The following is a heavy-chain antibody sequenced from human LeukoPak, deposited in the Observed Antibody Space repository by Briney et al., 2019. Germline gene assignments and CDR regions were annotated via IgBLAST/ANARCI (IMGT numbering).Heavy chain of an antibody. V-gene: IGHV3-30-3*01. CDR3: ARDYGDYGASLDY. CDR2: ISYDGSNK. Sequence: PGSSLRLSRAASGFTFSSYVMHWVRQAPGKGREWVAVISYDGSNKFYAHSVKGRFTISSDNSKNTLYLQMNLLRPEDTAVYYCARDYGDYGASLDYWGQGTLVTVSS. D-gene: IGHD4-17*01. CDR1: GFTFSSYV. J-gene: IGHJ4*02.